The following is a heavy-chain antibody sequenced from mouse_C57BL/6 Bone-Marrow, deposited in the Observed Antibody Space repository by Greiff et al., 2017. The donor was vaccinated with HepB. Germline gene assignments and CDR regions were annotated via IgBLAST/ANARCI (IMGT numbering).Heavy chain of an antibody. CDR2: ISDGGSYT. J-gene: IGHJ2*01. CDR1: GFTFSSYA. CDR3: AREGDGYYAGY. D-gene: IGHD2-3*01. Sequence: EVKLMESGGGLVKPGGSLKLSCAASGFTFSSYAMSWVRQTPEKRLEWVATISDGGSYTYYPDNVKGRFTISRDNAKNNLYLQMSHLKSEDTAMYYCAREGDGYYAGYWGQGTTLTVSS. V-gene: IGHV5-4*01.